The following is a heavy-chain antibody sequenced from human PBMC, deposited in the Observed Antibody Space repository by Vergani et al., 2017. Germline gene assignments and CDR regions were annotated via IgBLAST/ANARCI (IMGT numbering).Heavy chain of an antibody. CDR3: AREGLLSGYSGYDSGDYYYYYMDV. D-gene: IGHD5-12*01. Sequence: QVQLVQSGAEVKKPGASVKVSCKASGYTFTSYGISWVRQAPGQGLEWMGWISAYNGNTNYAQKLQGRGTMTTDTSKSTAYMELRSLRSDDTAVYYCAREGLLSGYSGYDSGDYYYYYMDVWGKGTTVTVSS. J-gene: IGHJ6*03. V-gene: IGHV1-18*01. CDR2: ISAYNGNT. CDR1: GYTFTSYG.